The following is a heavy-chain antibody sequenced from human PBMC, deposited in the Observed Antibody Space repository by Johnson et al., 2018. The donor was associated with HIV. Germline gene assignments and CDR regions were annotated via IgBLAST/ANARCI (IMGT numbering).Heavy chain of an antibody. J-gene: IGHJ3*01. CDR1: GFTFSSYA. CDR2: ISYDGSNK. Sequence: QVQLVESGGGVVQPGRSLRLSCAASGFTFSSYAMHWVRQAPGKGLEWVAVISYDGSNKYYADSVKGRFTISRDNSKNTLYLQMNSLRAEGTALYYCARDPSWLWGQGTMVTVSS. D-gene: IGHD5-12*01. V-gene: IGHV3-30-3*01. CDR3: ARDPSWL.